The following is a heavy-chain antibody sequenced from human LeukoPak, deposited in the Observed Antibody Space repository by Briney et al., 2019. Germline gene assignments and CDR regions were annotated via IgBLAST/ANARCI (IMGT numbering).Heavy chain of an antibody. CDR2: IYYSGST. D-gene: IGHD1-26*01. CDR1: GDSISSYY. CDR3: ARDEWELLGVGIDY. J-gene: IGHJ4*02. V-gene: IGHV4-59*12. Sequence: SETLSLTCTVSGDSISSYYWSWIRQPPGKGLEWIGYIYYSGSTNYNPSLKSRVTISVDMSKNQFSLKLSSVTAADTAVYYCARDEWELLGVGIDYWGQGTLVTVSS.